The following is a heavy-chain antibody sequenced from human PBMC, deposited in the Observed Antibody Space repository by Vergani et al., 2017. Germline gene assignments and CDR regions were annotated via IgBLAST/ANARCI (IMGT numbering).Heavy chain of an antibody. D-gene: IGHD2-2*03. CDR3: VXEKIDLDSYVFDS. J-gene: IGHJ4*01. V-gene: IGHV3-23*01. CDR2: ITGPGLST. CDR1: GFTFSNSA. Sequence: EVHLLESGGGLVQSGGSLRLSCAASGFTFSNSAVSWVRQAPGRGLAWVSSITGPGLSTYYADSVKGRFSISRDNAKNTVFLQMHSLRAEDTAVYYCVXEKIDLDSYVFDSWGHGILVTVSS.